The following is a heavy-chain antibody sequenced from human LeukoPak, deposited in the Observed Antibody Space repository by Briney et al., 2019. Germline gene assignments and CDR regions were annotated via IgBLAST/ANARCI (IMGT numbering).Heavy chain of an antibody. D-gene: IGHD5-18*01. CDR2: IYYSGST. CDR1: GGSISSSSYY. J-gene: IGHJ4*02. V-gene: IGHV4-39*07. CDR3: ARVDHPRGYSYGWDYYFDY. Sequence: PSETLSLTCTVSGGSISSSSYYWGWIRQPPGKGLEWIGSIYYSGSTYYNPSLKSRVTISVDTSKNQFSLKLSSVTAADTAVYYCARVDHPRGYSYGWDYYFDYWGQGTLVTVSS.